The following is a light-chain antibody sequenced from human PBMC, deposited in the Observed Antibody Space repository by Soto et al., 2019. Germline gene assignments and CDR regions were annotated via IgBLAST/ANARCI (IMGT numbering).Light chain of an antibody. J-gene: IGKJ1*01. V-gene: IGKV1-39*01. CDR3: QQSYTSLWT. CDR2: AAS. Sequence: DIQMTQSPSSLSASVGDRVTITCRASQSISTYLNWYLQKPGKAPNLLIYAASNLQSGVPSRFSGSGSGTDFSLTISSLQPEDFATYYCQQSYTSLWTFGRGTKVDIK. CDR1: QSISTY.